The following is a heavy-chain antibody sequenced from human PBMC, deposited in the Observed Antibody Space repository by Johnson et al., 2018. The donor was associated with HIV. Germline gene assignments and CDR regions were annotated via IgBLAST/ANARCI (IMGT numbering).Heavy chain of an antibody. CDR2: VNSDGSSL. J-gene: IGHJ3*02. V-gene: IGHV3-74*02. Sequence: VQLVESGGGLVQPGGSLRLSCAASGFTFSNYWMHWVRQAPGKGLVWVSRVNSDGSSLSYADSVKGRFTISRDNAKNTLYLQMNSLRAEDTAAYYCARGGIAAKEPWRAFDIWGQGTMVIVSS. D-gene: IGHD6-13*01. CDR3: ARGGIAAKEPWRAFDI. CDR1: GFTFSNYW.